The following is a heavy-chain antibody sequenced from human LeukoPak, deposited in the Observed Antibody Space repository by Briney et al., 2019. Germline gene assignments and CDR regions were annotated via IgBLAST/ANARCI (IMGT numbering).Heavy chain of an antibody. CDR3: ARPGDRVAVAGTTFVDY. D-gene: IGHD6-19*01. CDR2: INSDGSST. CDR1: GFTFSSYW. Sequence: GRSLRLSCAASGFTFSSYWMHWVRQVPGKGLVWVSRINSDGSSTTYADSVKGRFTISRDNAKNTLYLQMNSLRAEDTAVYYCARPGDRVAVAGTTFVDYWGQGTLVTVSS. V-gene: IGHV3-74*01. J-gene: IGHJ4*02.